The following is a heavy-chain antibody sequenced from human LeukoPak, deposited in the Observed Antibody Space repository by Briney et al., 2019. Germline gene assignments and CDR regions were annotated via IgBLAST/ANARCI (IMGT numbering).Heavy chain of an antibody. CDR2: IWYDGSNK. D-gene: IGHD6-13*01. CDR3: AKGLPVIAAAGTGAFDI. CDR1: GFTFSSYG. J-gene: IGHJ3*02. Sequence: PGGSLRLSCAASGFTFSSYGMHWVRQAPGKGLEWVAVIWYDGSNKYYADSVKGRFTISRDNSKNTLYLQMNSLRAEDTAVYYCAKGLPVIAAAGTGAFDIWGQGTMVTVSS. V-gene: IGHV3-30*02.